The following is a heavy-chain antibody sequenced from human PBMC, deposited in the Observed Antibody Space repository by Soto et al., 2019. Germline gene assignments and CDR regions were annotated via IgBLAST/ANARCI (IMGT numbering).Heavy chain of an antibody. D-gene: IGHD3-22*01. V-gene: IGHV1-18*01. J-gene: IGHJ3*02. Sequence: QVQLVQSGAEVKKPGASVKVSCKASGYTFTSYGISWVRQAPGQGLEWMGWISAYNGNTNYAPKLQGRVNMTTDTSTSTSDSELISLRSDDTADDYCCSEDGVFDSSGYPNGEAFDIWVQGTMVTVSS. CDR1: GYTFTSYG. CDR3: CSEDGVFDSSGYPNGEAFDI. CDR2: ISAYNGNT.